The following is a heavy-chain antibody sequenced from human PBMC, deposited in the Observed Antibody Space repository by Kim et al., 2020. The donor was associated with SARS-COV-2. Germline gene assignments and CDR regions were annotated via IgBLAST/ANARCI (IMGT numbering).Heavy chain of an antibody. V-gene: IGHV3-7*01. J-gene: IGHJ4*02. CDR2: IKEDGSEK. D-gene: IGHD2-15*01. CDR3: ARDRRYSLDY. CDR1: GFSCSTNW. Sequence: GGSLRLSCVASGFSCSTNWMSWVRQAPGKGLEWVAKIKEDGSEKYYAESVEGRFTISRDNAKNSLYLQMNSLSAEDTAAYYCARDRRYSLDYWGQGTLVTVSS.